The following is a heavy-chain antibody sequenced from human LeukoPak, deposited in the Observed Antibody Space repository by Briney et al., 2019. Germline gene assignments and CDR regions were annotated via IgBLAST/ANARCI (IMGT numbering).Heavy chain of an antibody. J-gene: IGHJ5*02. D-gene: IGHD6-13*01. CDR1: GYTFTAFY. Sequence: ASLKVSCKASGYTFTAFYMHWVRQARGQGLEWMVWIDPNSGATNYAQKFQGRVTMTRDTSISTDYMELSRLRSDDTAVYYCARAHLIAAAGYNWFDPWGQGTLVTVSS. CDR3: ARAHLIAAAGYNWFDP. V-gene: IGHV1-2*02. CDR2: IDPNSGAT.